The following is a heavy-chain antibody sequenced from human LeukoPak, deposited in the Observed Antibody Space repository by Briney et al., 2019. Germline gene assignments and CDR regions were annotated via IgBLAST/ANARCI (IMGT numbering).Heavy chain of an antibody. J-gene: IGHJ4*02. Sequence: SETLSLTCIVSGDSMRSYYWTWIRQSPGKGLEWIGHVYDSGSVNRNPSLRSRVTILVDTSKNRFSLNLKSVTAADTAVYYCTRDRSLASGKNYFDSWGLGTLVTVSS. CDR3: TRDRSLASGKNYFDS. CDR2: VYDSGSV. V-gene: IGHV4-59*01. CDR1: GDSMRSYY. D-gene: IGHD3-10*01.